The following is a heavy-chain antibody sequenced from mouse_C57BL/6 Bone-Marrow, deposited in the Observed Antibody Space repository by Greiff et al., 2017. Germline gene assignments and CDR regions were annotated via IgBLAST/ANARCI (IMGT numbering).Heavy chain of an antibody. Sequence: QVQLKESGAELARPGASVKMSCKASGYTFTSYTMHWVKQRPGQGLEWIGYINPSSGYTKYNQKFKDKATLTADKSSSTAYMQLSSLTSEDSAVYYCARRGLPYFDYWGQGTTLTVSS. D-gene: IGHD2-4*01. CDR3: ARRGLPYFDY. CDR2: INPSSGYT. CDR1: GYTFTSYT. J-gene: IGHJ2*01. V-gene: IGHV1-4*01.